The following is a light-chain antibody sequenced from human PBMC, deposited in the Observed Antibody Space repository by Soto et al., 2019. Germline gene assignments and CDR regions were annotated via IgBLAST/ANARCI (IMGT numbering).Light chain of an antibody. CDR1: KNDIGVYDF. J-gene: IGLJ1*01. CDR3: KSHAGSNTYV. V-gene: IGLV2-8*01. Sequence: QSVLTQPPSASGSPGQSVTISCTGTKNDIGVYDFVSWYQHHPGKAPRLIIYEVVQRPSGVPDRFSGSKSGNTASLTVPGLQAADEADYFCKSHAGSNTYVFGSGTKVTVL. CDR2: EVV.